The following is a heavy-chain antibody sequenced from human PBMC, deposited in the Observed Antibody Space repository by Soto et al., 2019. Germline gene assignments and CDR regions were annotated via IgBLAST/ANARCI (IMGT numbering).Heavy chain of an antibody. Sequence: ASVKLSCKASGYTITNSGISCVRQAPGQGLEWMGWINPNSGGTNYAQKFQGWVTMTRDTSISTAYMELSRLRSDDTAVYYCARGRIVGAPNNYYYYYGMDVWGQGITVTVSS. CDR3: ARGRIVGAPNNYYYYYGMDV. CDR2: INPNSGGT. J-gene: IGHJ6*02. CDR1: GYTITNSG. V-gene: IGHV1-2*04. D-gene: IGHD1-26*01.